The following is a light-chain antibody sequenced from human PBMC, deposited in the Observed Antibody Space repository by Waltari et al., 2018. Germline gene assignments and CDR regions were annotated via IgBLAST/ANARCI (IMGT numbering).Light chain of an antibody. V-gene: IGLV2-14*01. J-gene: IGLJ3*02. CDR1: SSDVGGYNY. CDR3: CSFTSGSTWV. Sequence: QSALTQPASVSGSPGQSITISCTGTSSDVGGYNYVSWYQQHPGKAPKLLIFDVSNRPSGVSNRCSGSKSDNTASLTISGRQAEDESDYYCCSFTSGSTWVFGGGTKLTVL. CDR2: DVS.